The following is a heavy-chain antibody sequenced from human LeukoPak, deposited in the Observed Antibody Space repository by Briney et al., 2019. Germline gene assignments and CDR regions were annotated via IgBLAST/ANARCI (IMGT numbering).Heavy chain of an antibody. Sequence: GRSLRLSSAASGFTFSSYGMHWVRQAPGKGLEWVAVISYDGSNKYYADSVKGRFTISRDNSKNTLYLQMNSLRAEDTAVYYCAKDRGRYYDIPTYAFDIWGQGTMVTVSS. D-gene: IGHD3-9*01. CDR2: ISYDGSNK. J-gene: IGHJ3*02. CDR1: GFTFSSYG. V-gene: IGHV3-30*18. CDR3: AKDRGRYYDIPTYAFDI.